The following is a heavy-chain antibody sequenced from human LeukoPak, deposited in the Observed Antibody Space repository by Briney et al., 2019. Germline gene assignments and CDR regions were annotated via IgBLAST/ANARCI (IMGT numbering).Heavy chain of an antibody. V-gene: IGHV3-21*01. CDR2: ISSSSSYI. CDR3: ARDSPYGDYELDAFDI. J-gene: IGHJ3*02. CDR1: GFTFSSYS. Sequence: PGGSLRLSCAASGFTFSSYSMNWVRQAPGKGLEWVSSISSSSSYIYYADSVKSRFTISIDNAKNSLYLQMNSLRAEDTAVYYCARDSPYGDYELDAFDIWGQGTMVTLSS. D-gene: IGHD4-17*01.